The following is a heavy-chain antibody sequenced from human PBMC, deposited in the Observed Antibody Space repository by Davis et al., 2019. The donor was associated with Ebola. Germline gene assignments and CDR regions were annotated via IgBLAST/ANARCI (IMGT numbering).Heavy chain of an antibody. D-gene: IGHD2-2*01. V-gene: IGHV4-34*01. Sequence: PSETLSLTCGVYGGSFSNYYWTWIRQPPGKGLEWIGEIIHSGNTNYNPSLKSRVTISVDMSKNQFSLRLSSVTAADTAMYYCARGDKVTPVAKRGLRNLDGFDSWGQGTLVAVSS. J-gene: IGHJ4*02. CDR1: GGSFSNYY. CDR3: ARGDKVTPVAKRGLRNLDGFDS. CDR2: IIHSGNT.